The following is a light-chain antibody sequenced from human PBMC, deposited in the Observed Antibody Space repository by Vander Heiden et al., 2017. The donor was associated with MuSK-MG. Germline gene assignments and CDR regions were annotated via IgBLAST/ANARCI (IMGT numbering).Light chain of an antibody. CDR3: SSYTSSSTVV. CDR2: DVS. Sequence: QSALTQPASVSGSPGPSITISCTGTSSDVGGYNYVSWYQQHPGKAPKLMIYDVSNRPAGVSNRFSGSKSGNTASLTISGLQAEDEADYYCSSYTSSSTVVFCGGTKLTGL. CDR1: SSDVGGYNY. V-gene: IGLV2-14*01. J-gene: IGLJ2*01.